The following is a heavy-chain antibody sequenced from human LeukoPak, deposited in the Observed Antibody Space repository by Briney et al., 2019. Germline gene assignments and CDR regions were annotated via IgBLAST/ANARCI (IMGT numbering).Heavy chain of an antibody. Sequence: PGGSLRLSCAASGFTFSSYGMHWVRQAPGKGLEWVAFIRYDGSNKYYADSVKGRFTISRDNSKNTLYLQMNSLRAEDTAVYYCAKSAGSSGYLYYFDYWGQGTLVTVSS. CDR1: GFTFSSYG. V-gene: IGHV3-30*02. CDR2: IRYDGSNK. J-gene: IGHJ4*02. CDR3: AKSAGSSGYLYYFDY. D-gene: IGHD3-22*01.